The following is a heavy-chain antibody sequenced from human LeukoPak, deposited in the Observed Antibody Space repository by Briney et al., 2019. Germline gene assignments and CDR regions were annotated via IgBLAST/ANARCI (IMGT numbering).Heavy chain of an antibody. D-gene: IGHD3-22*01. V-gene: IGHV1-8*01. CDR1: GYTFTSYD. Sequence: ASVKVSCKASGYTFTSYDINWVRQATGRGLEGMGWMNPNSGNTGYAQKFQGSVTMTRNTSISTAYMELSSLRSENTAVYYCARGRRNYDSRGNYGYWGQGTLVTVSS. J-gene: IGHJ4*02. CDR3: ARGRRNYDSRGNYGY. CDR2: MNPNSGNT.